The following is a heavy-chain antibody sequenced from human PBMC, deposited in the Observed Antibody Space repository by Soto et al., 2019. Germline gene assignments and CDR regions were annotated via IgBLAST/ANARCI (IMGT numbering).Heavy chain of an antibody. J-gene: IGHJ4*02. CDR2: INHSGST. CDR1: GGSFSGYY. CDR3: ARDKRTGLFDY. Sequence: QVQLQQWGAGLLKPSETLSLTCAVYGGSFSGYYWTWIRQPPGTGLEWIGEINHSGSTNYNPSLKSRATIPVDTYKNQCSLNLTSVTAADTAVYYCARDKRTGLFDYWGQGTLVPVSS. V-gene: IGHV4-34*01. D-gene: IGHD2-8*02.